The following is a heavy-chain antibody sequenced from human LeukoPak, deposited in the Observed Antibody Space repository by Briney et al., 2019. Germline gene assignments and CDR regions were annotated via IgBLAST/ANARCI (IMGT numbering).Heavy chain of an antibody. V-gene: IGHV1-18*01. CDR1: GYTFTSYG. Sequence: ASVKVSCKALGYTFTSYGITWVRQAPGQGPEWMGWISAYSGYTNYAQKFQGRVTMTTDTSTSTTYMELRSLRSDDTAVYYCARDNHSGSWSWFDPWGQGTLVTVSS. CDR2: ISAYSGYT. CDR3: ARDNHSGSWSWFDP. D-gene: IGHD6-13*01. J-gene: IGHJ5*02.